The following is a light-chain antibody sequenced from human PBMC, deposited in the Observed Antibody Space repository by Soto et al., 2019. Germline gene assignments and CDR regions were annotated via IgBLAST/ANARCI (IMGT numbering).Light chain of an antibody. Sequence: ETVMTQSPATLSVSPGERATLSCRAGQSVNSYLAWYQQKPGQAPRLLIRGAFARATGIPARFSGSGSGTEFTLTISSLQSEDFAVYYCQQYNQWPLTFGGGT. J-gene: IGKJ4*02. CDR1: QSVNSY. V-gene: IGKV3-15*01. CDR3: QQYNQWPLT. CDR2: GAF.